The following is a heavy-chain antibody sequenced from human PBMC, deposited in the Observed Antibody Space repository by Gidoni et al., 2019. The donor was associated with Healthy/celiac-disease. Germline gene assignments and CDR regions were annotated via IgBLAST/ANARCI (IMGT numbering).Heavy chain of an antibody. CDR3: ASTSGYYDFWSGYLPAEEAFDI. V-gene: IGHV4-39*01. Sequence: QLQLQESGPGLVKPSETLSLTCTVSGGSISSSSYYWGWVRQPPGKGLEWIGSIYYSGSTYYNPSLKSRVTISVDTSKNQFSLKLSSVTAADTAVYYCASTSGYYDFWSGYLPAEEAFDIWGQGTMVTVSS. CDR1: GGSISSSSYY. CDR2: IYYSGST. D-gene: IGHD3-3*01. J-gene: IGHJ3*02.